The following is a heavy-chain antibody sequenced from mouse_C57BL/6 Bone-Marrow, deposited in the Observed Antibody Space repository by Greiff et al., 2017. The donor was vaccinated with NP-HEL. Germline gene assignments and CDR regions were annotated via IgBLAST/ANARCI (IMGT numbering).Heavy chain of an antibody. J-gene: IGHJ2*01. CDR2: IDPSDSYT. Sequence: VQLQQPGAELVRPGTSVKLSCKASGYTFTSYWMHWVKQRPGQGLEWIGVIDPSDSYTNYNQKFKGKATLTVDTSSSTAYMQLSSLTSEDSAVYYCARERNYYGSSLTGTSWGQGTTLTVSS. D-gene: IGHD1-1*01. V-gene: IGHV1-59*01. CDR1: GYTFTSYW. CDR3: ARERNYYGSSLTGTS.